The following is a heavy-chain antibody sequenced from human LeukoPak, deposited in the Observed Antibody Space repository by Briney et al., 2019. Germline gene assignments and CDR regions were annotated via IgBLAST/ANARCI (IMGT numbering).Heavy chain of an antibody. V-gene: IGHV3-21*01. J-gene: IGHJ3*02. D-gene: IGHD6-19*01. Sequence: GGSLRLSCAASGFTFSSYSMNWVRQAPGKGLEWVSSISSSSSYIYYADSVKGRFTISRDNAKNSLYLQMNSLRAEDTAVYYCARDRIIAVAGTGSAFDIWGQGTMVTVSS. CDR1: GFTFSSYS. CDR3: ARDRIIAVAGTGSAFDI. CDR2: ISSSSSYI.